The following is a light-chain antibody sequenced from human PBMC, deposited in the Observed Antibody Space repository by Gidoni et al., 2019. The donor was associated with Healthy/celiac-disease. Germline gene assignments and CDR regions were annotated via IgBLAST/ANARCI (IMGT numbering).Light chain of an antibody. J-gene: IGKJ1*01. Sequence: GDRVTITCRASQSISSWLAWYQQKPGKAPKLLIYDASSLESGVPSRFSGSGSGTEFTLTISSLQPYDFATYYCQQYNSWTFGQGTKAEIK. V-gene: IGKV1-5*01. CDR3: QQYNSWT. CDR1: QSISSW. CDR2: DAS.